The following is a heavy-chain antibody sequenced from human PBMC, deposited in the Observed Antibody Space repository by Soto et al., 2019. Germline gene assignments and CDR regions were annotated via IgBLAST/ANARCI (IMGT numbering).Heavy chain of an antibody. D-gene: IGHD2-15*01. CDR3: ARDLPNEGPYCSGGSCYSLYY. Sequence: GGSLRLSCAASGFTVSSNYMSWVRQAPGKGLEWVSVIYSGGSTYYADSVKGRFTISRHNSKNTLYLQMTSLRAEDTAVYYCARDLPNEGPYCSGGSCYSLYYWGQGTVVTVSS. J-gene: IGHJ4*02. CDR2: IYSGGST. V-gene: IGHV3-53*04. CDR1: GFTVSSNY.